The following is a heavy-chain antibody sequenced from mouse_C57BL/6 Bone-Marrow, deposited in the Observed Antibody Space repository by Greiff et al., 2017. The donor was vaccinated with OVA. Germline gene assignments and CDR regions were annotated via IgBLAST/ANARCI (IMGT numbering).Heavy chain of an antibody. J-gene: IGHJ4*01. D-gene: IGHD2-5*01. CDR1: GYTFTEYT. Sequence: VKLVESGAELVKPGASVKLSCKASGYTFTEYTIHWVKQRSGQGLEWIGWFYPGSGSIKYNEKFKDKATLTADKSSSTVYMELSRLTSEDSAVYFCARHEAYYSNPYAMDYWGQGTSVTVSS. CDR2: FYPGSGSI. CDR3: ARHEAYYSNPYAMDY. V-gene: IGHV1-62-2*01.